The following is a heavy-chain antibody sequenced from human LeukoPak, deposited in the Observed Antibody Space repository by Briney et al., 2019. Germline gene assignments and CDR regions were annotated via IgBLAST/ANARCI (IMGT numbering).Heavy chain of an antibody. CDR2: IYYSGST. CDR3: ARHVFPPTGFDL. CDR1: GASISSYY. J-gene: IGHJ2*01. V-gene: IGHV4-59*08. D-gene: IGHD3-9*01. Sequence: SETLSLTCTVSGASISSYYWSWIRQPPGKGLEWIGYIYYSGSTNYNPSLKSRVTISVDTSKNQFSLKLSSVTAADTAVYYCARHVFPPTGFDLWGRGTLVTVSS.